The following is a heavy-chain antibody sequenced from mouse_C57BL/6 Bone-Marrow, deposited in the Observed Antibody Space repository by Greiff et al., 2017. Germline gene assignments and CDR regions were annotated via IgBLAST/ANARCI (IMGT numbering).Heavy chain of an antibody. CDR1: GYTFTDYY. J-gene: IGHJ1*03. CDR3: ASTVVDWYFDV. V-gene: IGHV1-76*01. D-gene: IGHD1-1*01. CDR2: IYPGSGNT. Sequence: LQESGAELVRPGASVKLSCKASGYTFTDYYINWVKQRPGQGLEWIARIYPGSGNTYYNEKFKGKATLTAEKSSSTAYMQLSSLTSEDSAVYFCASTVVDWYFDVWGTGTTVTVSS.